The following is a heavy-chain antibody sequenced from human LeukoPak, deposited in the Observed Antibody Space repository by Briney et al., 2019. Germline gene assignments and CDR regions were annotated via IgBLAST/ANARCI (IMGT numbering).Heavy chain of an antibody. CDR1: GYTFTGYY. Sequence: ASVKVSCKASGYTFTGYYMHRVRQAPGQGLEWMGWINPNSGGTNYAQRFQGRVTMTRDTSISTAYMELSRLRSDDTAVYYCARVYTLVVPAAIFRMENYYYYGMDVWGQGTTVTVSS. CDR2: INPNSGGT. CDR3: ARVYTLVVPAAIFRMENYYYYGMDV. V-gene: IGHV1-2*02. D-gene: IGHD2-2*01. J-gene: IGHJ6*02.